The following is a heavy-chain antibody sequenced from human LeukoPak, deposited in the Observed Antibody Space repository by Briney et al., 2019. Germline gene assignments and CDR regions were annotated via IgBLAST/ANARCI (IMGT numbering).Heavy chain of an antibody. CDR3: ARGSYTANYAPFDY. CDR1: GYTFSSKD. J-gene: IGHJ4*02. D-gene: IGHD3-16*01. CDR2: MNPSTGNR. V-gene: IGHV1-8*01. Sequence: GASVKVSCKASGYTFSSKDINWVRQATGQGLEWVAWMNPSTGNRGSAQKFQGRVTMTRDTSTSTAYMELSNLRSDDTAVYYCARGSYTANYAPFDYWGQGTLVTVSS.